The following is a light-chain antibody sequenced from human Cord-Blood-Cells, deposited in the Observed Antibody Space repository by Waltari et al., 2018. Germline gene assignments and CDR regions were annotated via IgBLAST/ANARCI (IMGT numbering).Light chain of an antibody. V-gene: IGLV2-14*01. CDR1: RSGGGGYYF. CDR2: DVS. J-gene: IGLJ2*01. Sequence: SAPTPPASVSGSPGPSITLSCPGTRSGGGGYYFCPWYQQHPGKAPKLMIYDVSKRPSGVSNRFSGSKSGNTASLTISGLQAEDEADYYCSSYTGSSTLVFGGGTKLTVL. CDR3: SSYTGSSTLV.